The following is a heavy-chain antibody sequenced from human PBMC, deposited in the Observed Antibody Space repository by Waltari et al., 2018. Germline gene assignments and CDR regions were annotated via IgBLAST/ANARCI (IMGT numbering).Heavy chain of an antibody. J-gene: IGHJ4*02. CDR1: AGSISADSYH. V-gene: IGHV4-39*02. CDR3: VRDIASRVVD. Sequence: QLQLQESGPGLVKPSETLSLTCAVSAGSISADSYHWGWIRQPPGKGLDWIGTIHYSGRTYYSPSLKSRVTISLDTSKNQLSLKMSSVTAADTAVYHCVRDIASRVVDWGQGILVTVSS. CDR2: IHYSGRT. D-gene: IGHD6-6*01.